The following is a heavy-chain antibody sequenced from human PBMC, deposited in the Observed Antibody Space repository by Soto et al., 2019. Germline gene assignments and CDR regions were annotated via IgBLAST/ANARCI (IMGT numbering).Heavy chain of an antibody. CDR1: GLTFSDYP. D-gene: IGHD3-3*01. V-gene: IGHV3-23*01. J-gene: IGHJ5*02. Sequence: GSLRLSCAVSGLTFSDYPMSWAGRAPGKGLEWVSIISGSGLLTYYADSVKGRFTISRDNSKNTVYLQMNSLRGEDTAVYYCAKCLPRPSIFGVVINAFDHWGQGT. CDR3: AKCLPRPSIFGVVINAFDH. CDR2: ISGSGLLT.